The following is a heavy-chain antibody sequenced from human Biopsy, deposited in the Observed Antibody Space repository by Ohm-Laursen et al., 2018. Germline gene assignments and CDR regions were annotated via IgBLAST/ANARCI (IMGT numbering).Heavy chain of an antibody. J-gene: IGHJ4*02. D-gene: IGHD1-26*01. Sequence: GSSVKVSCKASGGSITTSGISWVRQAPGQGLEWVGRINPILGILDYVQRLKDRVTITADKSTNTAYMQLSRLTSEDTAFYYCASLYSGTYVGSDYWGQGTLVTVSS. CDR1: GGSITTSG. CDR3: ASLYSGTYVGSDY. CDR2: INPILGIL. V-gene: IGHV1-69*04.